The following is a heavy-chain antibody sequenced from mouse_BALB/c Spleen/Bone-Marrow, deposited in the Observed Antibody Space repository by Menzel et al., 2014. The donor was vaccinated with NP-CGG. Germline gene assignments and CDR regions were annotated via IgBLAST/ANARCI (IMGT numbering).Heavy chain of an antibody. CDR3: ARSLYPRAMDY. V-gene: IGHV7-3*02. CDR2: IRNKANGYTT. D-gene: IGHD2-1*01. Sequence: EVKLMESGGGLVQPGGSLVLSCATSGFTFTDYYMSWVRQPPGKALEWFGFIRNKANGYTTEYSASVKGRFTISRDNSQSILYLQMNTLRAEDSATYYCARSLYPRAMDYWGQGTSVTASS. J-gene: IGHJ4*01. CDR1: GFTFTDYY.